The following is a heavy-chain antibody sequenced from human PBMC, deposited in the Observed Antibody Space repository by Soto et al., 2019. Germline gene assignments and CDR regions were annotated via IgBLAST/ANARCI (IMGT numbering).Heavy chain of an antibody. J-gene: IGHJ4*02. CDR3: ARDEVHSSGPSGGIDY. V-gene: IGHV3-30-3*01. Sequence: GGSLRLSCAASGFTFSSYAMHWVRQAPGKGLEWVAVISYDGSNKYYADSVKGRFTISRDNSKNTLYLQMNSLRAEDTAVYYCARDEVHSSGPSGGIDYWGQGTLVTVSS. CDR2: ISYDGSNK. CDR1: GFTFSSYA. D-gene: IGHD6-19*01.